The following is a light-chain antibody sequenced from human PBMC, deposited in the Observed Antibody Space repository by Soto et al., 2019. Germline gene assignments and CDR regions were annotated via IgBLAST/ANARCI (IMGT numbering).Light chain of an antibody. Sequence: DVQMTQYTSSPSSSVGDRVTITFRARQTISTYLNWYQQTPGTAPKLLIYDASSLQSGVPSRFRGSGSGTDFTLTITSLQPEDFATYYCQQSYTTPLTFGGGTKVDIK. CDR2: DAS. J-gene: IGKJ4*01. V-gene: IGKV1-39*01. CDR1: QTISTY. CDR3: QQSYTTPLT.